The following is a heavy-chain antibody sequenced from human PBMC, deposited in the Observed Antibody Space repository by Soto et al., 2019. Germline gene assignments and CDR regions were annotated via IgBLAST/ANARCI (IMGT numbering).Heavy chain of an antibody. CDR3: ARGLWSYDFWSGYYRILPNYYYYYYMDV. D-gene: IGHD3-3*01. CDR2: MNPNSGNT. Sequence: ASVKVSCKASGYTFTSYDINWVRQATGQGLEWMGWMNPNSGNTGYAQKFQGRVTMTRNTSISTAYMELSSLRSEDTAVYYCARGLWSYDFWSGYYRILPNYYYYYYMDVWGKGTTVTVSS. V-gene: IGHV1-8*01. J-gene: IGHJ6*03. CDR1: GYTFTSYD.